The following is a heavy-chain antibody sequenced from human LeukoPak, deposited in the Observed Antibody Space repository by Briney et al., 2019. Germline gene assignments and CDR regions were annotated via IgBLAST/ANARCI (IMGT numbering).Heavy chain of an antibody. CDR3: ARDGKAVAVAFDI. CDR2: ISSSGRTI. CDR1: GFTFSDYY. Sequence: PGGSLRLSCAASGFTFSDYYMSWIRQAPGKGLEWVSYISSSGRTIYYADSVKGRFTISRDNAKNSLYLQMNSLRAEDTAVYYCARDGKAVAVAFDIWGQGTMVTVSS. V-gene: IGHV3-11*04. J-gene: IGHJ3*02. D-gene: IGHD6-19*01.